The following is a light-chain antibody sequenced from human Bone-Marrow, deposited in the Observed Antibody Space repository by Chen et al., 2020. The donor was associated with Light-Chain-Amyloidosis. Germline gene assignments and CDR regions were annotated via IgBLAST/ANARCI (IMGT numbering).Light chain of an antibody. V-gene: IGLV3-21*03. CDR1: NIGSET. J-gene: IGLJ3*02. CDR2: DDT. CDR3: QVWHTSSDHPAV. Sequence: SYVLTQPPSVSVAPGKTARITCGGNNIGSETVHWYQQKPGQAPVLVFHDDTDLPSGIPERFSGSNSGNTATLTISRVEAGDEADYYCQVWHTSSDHPAVFGGGTKLTVL.